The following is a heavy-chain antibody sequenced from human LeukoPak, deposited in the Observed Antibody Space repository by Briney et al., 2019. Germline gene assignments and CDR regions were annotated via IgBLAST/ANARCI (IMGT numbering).Heavy chain of an antibody. CDR1: GFTFNSYG. Sequence: GGSLRLSCAASGFTFNSYGMNWVRQAPGKGLEWVSYISGSSSTIYYADSVKGRFTISRDNAKNSLYLQMNSLRAEDTAVYYCASDRVFYGLDVWGQGTTVTVSS. V-gene: IGHV3-48*01. J-gene: IGHJ6*02. CDR3: ASDRVFYGLDV. CDR2: ISGSSSTI.